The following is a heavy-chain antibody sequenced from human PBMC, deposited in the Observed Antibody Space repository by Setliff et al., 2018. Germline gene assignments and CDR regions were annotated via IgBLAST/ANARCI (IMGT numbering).Heavy chain of an antibody. J-gene: IGHJ4*02. D-gene: IGHD3-3*01. Sequence: PGGSLRLSCAASGITFRTYSLNWVRQAPGKGLEWVAFISSGSRTIYYADSVKGRFTISRDNAKNSLYLQMNSLRAEDTAMYHCARGTFSDFWSGDYYDYWGQGTLVTVSS. CDR1: GITFRTYS. CDR2: ISSGSRTI. CDR3: ARGTFSDFWSGDYYDY. V-gene: IGHV3-48*01.